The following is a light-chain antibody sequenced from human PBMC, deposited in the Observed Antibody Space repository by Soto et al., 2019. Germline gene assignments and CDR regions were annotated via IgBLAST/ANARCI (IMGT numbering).Light chain of an antibody. CDR1: QSLVYSDGNTY. V-gene: IGKV2-30*01. Sequence: DVVLTQSPHSLPVTPGQPASISCRSSQSLVYSDGNTYLNRFQQRPGQSPRRLIYNVYKRDSGVPERLSGSGSGTDFTLQISRVEAEDVGVYYCMQGTHWPPLTFGQGTRLEIK. CDR3: MQGTHWPPLT. CDR2: NVY. J-gene: IGKJ5*01.